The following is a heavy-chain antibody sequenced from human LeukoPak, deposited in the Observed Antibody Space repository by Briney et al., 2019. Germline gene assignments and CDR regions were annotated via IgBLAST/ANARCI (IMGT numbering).Heavy chain of an antibody. CDR3: ASLMGVRGVKLFSVFDY. J-gene: IGHJ4*02. CDR2: IRYDGSNK. D-gene: IGHD3-10*01. V-gene: IGHV3-30*02. Sequence: TGGSLRLSCAASGFTFSSYGMHWVRQAPGKGLEWVAFIRYDGSNKYYADSVKGRFTISRDNSKNTLYLQMNSLRAEDTAVYYCASLMGVRGVKLFSVFDYWGQGTLVTVSS. CDR1: GFTFSSYG.